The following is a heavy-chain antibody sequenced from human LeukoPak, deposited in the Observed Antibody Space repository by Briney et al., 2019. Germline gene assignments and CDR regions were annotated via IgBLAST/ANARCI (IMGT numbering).Heavy chain of an antibody. J-gene: IGHJ4*02. V-gene: IGHV3-30*04. CDR2: ISYDGSNK. CDR3: ARERTAAGTFDY. Sequence: PGRSLRLSCAASGFTFSSYAMHWVRQAPGKGLEWVAVISYDGSNKYYADSVKGRFTISRNNSKNTLYLQMNSLRAEDTAVYYCARERTAAGTFDYWGQGTLVTVS. D-gene: IGHD6-13*01. CDR1: GFTFSSYA.